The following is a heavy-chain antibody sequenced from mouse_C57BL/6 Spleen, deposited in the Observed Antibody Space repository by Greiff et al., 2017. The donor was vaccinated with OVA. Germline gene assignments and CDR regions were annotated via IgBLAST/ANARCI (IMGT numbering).Heavy chain of an antibody. V-gene: IGHV1-55*01. CDR1: GYTFTSYW. CDR2: IYPGSGST. J-gene: IGHJ3*01. Sequence: QVQLQQPGAELVKPGASVKMSCKASGYTFTSYWITWVKQRPGQGLEWIGDIYPGSGSTNYNEKFKSKATLTVDTSSSTAYMQLSSLTSEDSAVYYCASGGDFYDGCAYWGQGTLVTVSA. D-gene: IGHD2-3*01. CDR3: ASGGDFYDGCAY.